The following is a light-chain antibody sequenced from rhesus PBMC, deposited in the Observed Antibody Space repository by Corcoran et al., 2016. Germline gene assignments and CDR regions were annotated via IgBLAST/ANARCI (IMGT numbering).Light chain of an antibody. CDR3: LQSSNWPRT. CDR2: AAS. V-gene: IGKV1S12*01. J-gene: IGKJ1*01. CDR1: QNIYSN. Sequence: DIQMTQSPSALSASVGDRVTISCRASQNIYSNLAWSQQKPGKAPKLLIYAASSLQTGIPSRFSGSGSGTDFTSTIRSLQPEDFGVYFCLQSSNWPRTFGQGTKVEIK.